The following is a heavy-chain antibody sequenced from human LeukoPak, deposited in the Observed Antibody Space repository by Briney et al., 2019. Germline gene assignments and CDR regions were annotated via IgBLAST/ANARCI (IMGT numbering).Heavy chain of an antibody. V-gene: IGHV1-24*01. Sequence: GASVKVSCKVSGYTLTELSMHWVRQAPGKGLEWMGGFHPEDGETIYAQKFQGRVTMTEDTSTDTAYMELSSLRSEDTALYYCATGGITMVRGVMAYWGQGTLVTVSS. CDR1: GYTLTELS. CDR3: ATGGITMVRGVMAY. J-gene: IGHJ4*02. D-gene: IGHD3-10*01. CDR2: FHPEDGET.